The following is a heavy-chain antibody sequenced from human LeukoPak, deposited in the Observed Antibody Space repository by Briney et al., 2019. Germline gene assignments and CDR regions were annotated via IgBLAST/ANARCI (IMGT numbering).Heavy chain of an antibody. CDR1: GFTFSSYS. V-gene: IGHV3-48*02. Sequence: GGSLRLSCAASGFTFSSYSTNWVRQAPGKGLEWVSYISSSSSTIYYADSVKGRFTISRDNAKNSLYLQMNSLRDEDTAVYYCARGERAGYQLLSDFDYWGQGTLVTVSS. CDR2: ISSSSSTI. J-gene: IGHJ4*02. CDR3: ARGERAGYQLLSDFDY. D-gene: IGHD2-2*01.